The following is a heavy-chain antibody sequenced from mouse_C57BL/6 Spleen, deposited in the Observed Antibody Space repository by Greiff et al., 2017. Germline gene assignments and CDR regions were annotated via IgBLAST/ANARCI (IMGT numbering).Heavy chain of an antibody. CDR3: ARDYDYDEYYAMDY. CDR2: IYPRDGST. V-gene: IGHV1-85*01. J-gene: IGHJ4*01. D-gene: IGHD2-4*01. CDR1: GYTFTSYD. Sequence: VQLQQSGPELVKPGASVKLSCKASGYTFTSYDINWVKQMPGQGLEWIGWIYPRDGSTKYNAKFKGKATLTVDTSSSTAYMELHSLTSEDSAVYFCARDYDYDEYYAMDYWGQGTSVTVSS.